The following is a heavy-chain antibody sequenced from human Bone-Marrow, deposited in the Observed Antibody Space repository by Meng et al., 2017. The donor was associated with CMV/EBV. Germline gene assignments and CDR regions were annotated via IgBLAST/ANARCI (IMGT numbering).Heavy chain of an antibody. Sequence: GESLKISCAASGFTVSSNYMSWVRQAPGKGLEWVSVIYSGGSTYYADSVKGRFTISRDNSKNTLYLQMNSLRAEDTAVYYCAREGGYGSGIAYWGQGKLVTVSS. CDR2: IYSGGST. J-gene: IGHJ4*02. D-gene: IGHD3-10*01. V-gene: IGHV3-66*02. CDR1: GFTVSSNY. CDR3: AREGGYGSGIAY.